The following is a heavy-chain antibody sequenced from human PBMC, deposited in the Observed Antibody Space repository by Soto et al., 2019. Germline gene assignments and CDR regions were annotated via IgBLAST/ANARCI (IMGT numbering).Heavy chain of an antibody. CDR2: IDAASEDT. CDR1: GYTFSDYY. V-gene: IGHV1-2*04. J-gene: IGHJ6*02. D-gene: IGHD1-26*01. CDR3: ARTPNNGRAGVYGMDV. Sequence: QVQLVQSGAEAKKPGASLKVSCKASGYTFSDYYIHWVRQAPGQGVEWMGWIDAASEDTKYAQKLQGWGTMTRDTSINTAYMELSRLRSDDTAVYYWARTPNNGRAGVYGMDVWGQGTTVTVSS.